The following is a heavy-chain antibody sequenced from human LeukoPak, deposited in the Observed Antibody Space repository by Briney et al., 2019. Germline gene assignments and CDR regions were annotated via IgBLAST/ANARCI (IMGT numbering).Heavy chain of an antibody. V-gene: IGHV1-69*05. Sequence: SVKVSCKASGGTFSSYAISWVRQAPGQRLEWMGGIIPIFGTANYAQKFQGRVTITTDESTSTAYMELSSLRSEDTAVYYCARVTEYSSAWPAFDIWGQGTMVTVSS. CDR1: GGTFSSYA. CDR3: ARVTEYSSAWPAFDI. J-gene: IGHJ3*02. CDR2: IIPIFGTA. D-gene: IGHD6-6*01.